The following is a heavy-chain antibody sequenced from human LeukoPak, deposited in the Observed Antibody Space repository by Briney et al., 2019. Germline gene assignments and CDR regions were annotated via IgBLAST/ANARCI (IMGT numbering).Heavy chain of an antibody. V-gene: IGHV3-7*05. D-gene: IGHD3-10*01. CDR2: IKQDGSEK. CDR3: ARDRVTMVRGVNYYFDY. J-gene: IGHJ4*02. CDR1: GFTVSSNY. Sequence: GGSLRLSCAASGFTVSSNYMSWVRQAPGKGLEWVANIKQDGSEKYYVDSVKGRFTISRDNAKNSLYLQTNSLRAEDTAVYYCARDRVTMVRGVNYYFDYWGQGTLITVSS.